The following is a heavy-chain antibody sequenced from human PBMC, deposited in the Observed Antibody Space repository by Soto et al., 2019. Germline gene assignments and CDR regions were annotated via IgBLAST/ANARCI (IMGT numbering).Heavy chain of an antibody. CDR1: GLTFSRYG. CDR2: IDKSGGIT. D-gene: IGHD3-16*01. Sequence: EVQLLESGGGLVQPGGSLRLSCVASGLTFSRYGMNWVRQAPGKGLEWVSGIDKSGGITYYADSVKGRFTISRDNSKNTLYVQMNSLKVGDAAVYYCPKSGLSDYYGMDVWGKGTAVTVSS. J-gene: IGHJ6*04. CDR3: PKSGLSDYYGMDV. V-gene: IGHV3-23*01.